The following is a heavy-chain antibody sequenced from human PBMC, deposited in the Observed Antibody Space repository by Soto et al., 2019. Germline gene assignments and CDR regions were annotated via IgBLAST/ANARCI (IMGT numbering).Heavy chain of an antibody. CDR2: IYSGGST. V-gene: IGHV3-53*04. Sequence: GGSLRLSCAASGFTVSSNYMSWVRQAPGKGLEWVSVIYSGGSTYYADSVKGRFTISRHNSKNTLYLQMNSLRAEDTAVYYCATVDTAMDNYYYYMDVWGKGTTVTVSS. CDR1: GFTVSSNY. J-gene: IGHJ6*03. D-gene: IGHD5-18*01. CDR3: ATVDTAMDNYYYYMDV.